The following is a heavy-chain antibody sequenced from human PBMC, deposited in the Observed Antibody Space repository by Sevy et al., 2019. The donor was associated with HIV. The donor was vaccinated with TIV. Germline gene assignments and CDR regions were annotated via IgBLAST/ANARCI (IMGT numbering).Heavy chain of an antibody. V-gene: IGHV4-39*01. CDR3: ARHGSWSFYFDY. CDR1: DDSISSSNYF. D-gene: IGHD6-13*01. CDR2: IYYTATT. J-gene: IGHJ4*02. Sequence: QSQTLSLTCSVSDDSISSSNYFWGWIRQPPGKGLEWIGSIYYTATTYYNPSLKSRFTLSVDTSKKQFSLKLSSVTAADTAVYYCARHGSWSFYFDYWGQGILVTVSS.